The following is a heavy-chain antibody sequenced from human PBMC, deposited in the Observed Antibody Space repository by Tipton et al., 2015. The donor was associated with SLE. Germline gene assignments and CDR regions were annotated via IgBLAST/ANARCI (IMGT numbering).Heavy chain of an antibody. CDR1: GFTFSSSW. D-gene: IGHD6-6*01. Sequence: SLRLSCAASGFTFSSSWMNWVRLAPGKGLEWVANIKEDGSEKHYVDSVKDRLTISRDNAKNSLYLQMNSLRDEDTAVYYCAARQGFTFDSWGQGTMVTVSS. CDR3: AARQGFTFDS. V-gene: IGHV3-7*01. CDR2: IKEDGSEK. J-gene: IGHJ4*02.